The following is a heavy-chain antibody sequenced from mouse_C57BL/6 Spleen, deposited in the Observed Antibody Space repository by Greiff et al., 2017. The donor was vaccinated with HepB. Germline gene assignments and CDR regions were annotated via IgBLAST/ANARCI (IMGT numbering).Heavy chain of an antibody. CDR2: ISDGGSYT. D-gene: IGHD1-1*01. CDR3: ARDRRSSSYFDY. Sequence: EVKVVESGGGLVKPGGSLKLSCAASGFTFSSYAMSWVRQTPEKRLEWVATISDGGSYTYYPDNVKGRFTISRDNAKNNLYLQMSHLKSEDTAMYYCARDRRSSSYFDYWGQGTTLTVSS. V-gene: IGHV5-4*01. CDR1: GFTFSSYA. J-gene: IGHJ2*01.